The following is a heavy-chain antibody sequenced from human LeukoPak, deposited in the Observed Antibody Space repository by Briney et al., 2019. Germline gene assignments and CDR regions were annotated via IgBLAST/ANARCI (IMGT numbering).Heavy chain of an antibody. Sequence: PGRSLRLSCEASGFTFSSRGMHWVRQAPGKGPEWVAVIAYDGNDKFCAESVKGRFTISRDNSKNTLYLQLNTLRAEDTAVYYCARYIPSCGGNCNDGFDIWGQGTMVSVSS. CDR2: IAYDGNDK. D-gene: IGHD2-21*01. CDR1: GFTFSSRG. CDR3: ARYIPSCGGNCNDGFDI. V-gene: IGHV3-30*03. J-gene: IGHJ3*02.